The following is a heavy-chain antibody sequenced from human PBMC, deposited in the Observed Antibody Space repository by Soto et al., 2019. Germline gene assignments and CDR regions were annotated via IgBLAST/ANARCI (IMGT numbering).Heavy chain of an antibody. CDR1: GGSISSGDYY. V-gene: IGHV4-31*03. Sequence: QVQLQESGPGLVKPSQTLSLTCTVSGGSISSGDYYWSWIRQHPGKVLEWIGYIYYSGSTYYKPALKSRVTISVDTSKNQFSLKLSSVTAADTAVYYCARWWSGSRQGFDPWGQGTLVTVSS. CDR2: IYYSGST. CDR3: ARWWSGSRQGFDP. J-gene: IGHJ5*02. D-gene: IGHD3-3*01.